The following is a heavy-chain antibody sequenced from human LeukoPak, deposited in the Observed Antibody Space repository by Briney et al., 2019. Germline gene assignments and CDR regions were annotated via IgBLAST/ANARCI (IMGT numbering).Heavy chain of an antibody. J-gene: IGHJ5*02. CDR3: ARATYGDYVGP. D-gene: IGHD4-17*01. CDR1: GGTFSSYA. Sequence: GASVKVSCKASGGTFSSYAISWVRQAPGQGLEWMGGIIPIFGTANYAQKFQGRVTMTRDMSTSTVYMELSSLRSEDTAVYYCARATYGDYVGPWGQGTLVTVSS. CDR2: IIPIFGTA. V-gene: IGHV1-69*05.